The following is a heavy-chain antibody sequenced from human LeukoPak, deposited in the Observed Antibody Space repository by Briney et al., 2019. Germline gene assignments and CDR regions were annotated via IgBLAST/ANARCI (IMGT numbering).Heavy chain of an antibody. V-gene: IGHV3-30*04. CDR2: ISYDGSNK. D-gene: IGHD3-10*01. CDR3: AKDYYYGSNYYYYMDV. J-gene: IGHJ6*03. Sequence: GRSLRLSCAASGFTFSSYAMHWVRQAPGKGLEWVAVISYDGSNKYYADSVKGRFTISRDNSKNTLYLQMNSLRAEDTAVYYCAKDYYYGSNYYYYMDVWGKGTTVTVSS. CDR1: GFTFSSYA.